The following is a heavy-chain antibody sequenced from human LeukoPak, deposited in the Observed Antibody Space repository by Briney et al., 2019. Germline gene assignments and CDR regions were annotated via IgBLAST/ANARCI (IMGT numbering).Heavy chain of an antibody. J-gene: IGHJ5*02. Sequence: SVKVSCKASGGTFSSYAISWVRQAPGQGLEWMGGIIPIFGTANYAQKFQGRVTITADESTSTAYMELSSLRSEDTAVYYCARGLDREIVATIGGFDPWGQGTLVTVSS. CDR3: ARGLDREIVATIGGFDP. CDR2: IIPIFGTA. CDR1: GGTFSSYA. V-gene: IGHV1-69*13. D-gene: IGHD5-12*01.